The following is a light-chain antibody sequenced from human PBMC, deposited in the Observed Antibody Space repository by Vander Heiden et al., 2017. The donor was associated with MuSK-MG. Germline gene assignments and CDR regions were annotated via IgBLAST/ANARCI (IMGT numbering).Light chain of an antibody. J-gene: IGKJ5*01. CDR2: AAS. CDR3: QQSDSTPIT. V-gene: IGKV1-39*01. CDR1: QSISSY. Sequence: DIQMTHSPSSLSASVGDRVTITCRASQSISSYLNWYQQKPGKAPKLLIYAASSLQSGVPSRFSGSGSGTDFTLTISSLQPEDFATYYCQQSDSTPITFGQGTRLEIK.